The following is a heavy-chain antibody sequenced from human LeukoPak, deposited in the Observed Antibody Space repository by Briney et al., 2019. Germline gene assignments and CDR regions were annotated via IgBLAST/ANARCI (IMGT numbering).Heavy chain of an antibody. CDR2: INLDGSEG. J-gene: IGHJ3*01. Sequence: GGSLRLSCAVSGFTFSGFWMSWSRQAPGKGLEWVASINLDGSEGYYADVVKGRFTISRDNAKNSLYLQINSLRAEDTAVYYCARSSYSSSSSVWGQGTMVTVSS. V-gene: IGHV3-7*03. CDR3: ARSSYSSSSSV. CDR1: GFTFSGFW. D-gene: IGHD6-6*01.